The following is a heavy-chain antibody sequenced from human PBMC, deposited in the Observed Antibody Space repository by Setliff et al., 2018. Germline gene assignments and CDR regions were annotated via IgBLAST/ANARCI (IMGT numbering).Heavy chain of an antibody. J-gene: IGHJ6*03. D-gene: IGHD4-4*01. V-gene: IGHV1-69*05. CDR3: VRGRPTANPYYYYYMDV. Sequence: SVKVSCKASGGTFSSYGISWVRQAPGQGLEWMGGTIPMFGTTNYARKFQGRVTIITDESTSTAYMQLSSLGSEDTAVYYCVRGRPTANPYYYYYMDVWGKGTTVTVSS. CDR2: TIPMFGTT. CDR1: GGTFSSYG.